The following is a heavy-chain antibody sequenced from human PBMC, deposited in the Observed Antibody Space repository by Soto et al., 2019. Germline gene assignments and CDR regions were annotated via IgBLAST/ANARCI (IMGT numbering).Heavy chain of an antibody. V-gene: IGHV1-18*01. D-gene: IGHD5-12*01. CDR3: ARDLREYSGYDLLDAFDI. CDR2: ISTYNAKT. CDR1: GYTFGTFG. J-gene: IGHJ3*02. Sequence: ASVKVSCKASGYTFGTFGISWVRQAPGQGLEWMGWISTYNAKTNDAQNLQGRVTMTADTSRSTAYMELRGLRSDDTAIYYCARDLREYSGYDLLDAFDIWGQGTMVTVSS.